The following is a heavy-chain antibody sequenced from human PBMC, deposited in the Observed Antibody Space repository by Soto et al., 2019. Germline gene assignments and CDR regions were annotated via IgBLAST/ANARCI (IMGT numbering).Heavy chain of an antibody. Sequence: EVQLVESGGGLVQPGGSLRLSCAASGFTFSSYSMNWVRQAPGKGLEWVSSISSSSSYIYYADSVKGRFTISRDNAKNSLYLQMNSLRAEDTAVYYCARDHTAMVMSQKAGYYMDVWGKGTTVTVSS. CDR2: ISSSSSYI. V-gene: IGHV3-21*01. J-gene: IGHJ6*03. CDR1: GFTFSSYS. CDR3: ARDHTAMVMSQKAGYYMDV. D-gene: IGHD5-18*01.